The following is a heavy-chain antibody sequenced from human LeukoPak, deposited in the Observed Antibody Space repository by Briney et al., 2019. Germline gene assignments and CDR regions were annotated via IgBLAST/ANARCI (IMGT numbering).Heavy chain of an antibody. V-gene: IGHV1-46*01. CDR3: ARDGWDGYNSRAVDY. J-gene: IGHJ4*02. CDR1: GYTFTSYY. D-gene: IGHD5-24*01. Sequence: ASVKVSCKASGYTFTSYYMHWVRQAPGQGLEWMGIINPSGGSTSYAQKSQGRVTMTRDTSTSTVYMELSSLRSEDTAVYYCARDGWDGYNSRAVDYWGQGTLVTVSS. CDR2: INPSGGST.